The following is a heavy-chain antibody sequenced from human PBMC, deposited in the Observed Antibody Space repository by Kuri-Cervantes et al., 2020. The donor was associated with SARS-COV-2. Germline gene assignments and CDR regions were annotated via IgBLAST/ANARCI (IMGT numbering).Heavy chain of an antibody. CDR3: ARGGEDFVQETRNWFEP. D-gene: IGHD2-8*01. Sequence: GGSLRLSCAASGFSFSSYGMSWVRQAPGKGLEWLAYISKGSDTIYYADSVKGRFTISRDNAKNSLFLQMNSLRADDTAVYYCARGGEDFVQETRNWFEPWGRGTQVTVSS. V-gene: IGHV3-48*01. J-gene: IGHJ5*02. CDR2: ISKGSDTI. CDR1: GFSFSSYG.